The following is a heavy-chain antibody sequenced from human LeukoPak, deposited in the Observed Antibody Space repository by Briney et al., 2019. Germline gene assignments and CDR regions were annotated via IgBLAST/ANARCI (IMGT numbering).Heavy chain of an antibody. CDR2: IYYSGNT. D-gene: IGHD4-11*01. CDR3: ARDHGPTVATSPFYSYYMDV. CDR1: GGSISSSSYY. J-gene: IGHJ6*03. V-gene: IGHV4-39*07. Sequence: SETLSLTCTVSGGSISSSSYYWGWIRQPPGKGLEWIGNIYYSGNTYYNPSLKSRVTISVDTSKKQFSLKLSSVTAADTAVYYCARDHGPTVATSPFYSYYMDVWGKGTTVSVSS.